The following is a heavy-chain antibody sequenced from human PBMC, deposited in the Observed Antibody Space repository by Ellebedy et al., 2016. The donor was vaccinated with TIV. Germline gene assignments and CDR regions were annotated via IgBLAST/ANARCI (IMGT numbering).Heavy chain of an antibody. J-gene: IGHJ6*02. V-gene: IGHV3-30*07. CDR2: MSHDESNE. CDR1: GFTFSNSA. Sequence: PGGSLRLSCAASGFTFSNSAMHWVRQAPGKGLEWVAVMSHDESNEYYADSVKGRFTISRDNAKNSLYLQMNSLRAEDTAVYYCARDLDYYYGMDVWGQGTTVTVSS. CDR3: ARDLDYYYGMDV.